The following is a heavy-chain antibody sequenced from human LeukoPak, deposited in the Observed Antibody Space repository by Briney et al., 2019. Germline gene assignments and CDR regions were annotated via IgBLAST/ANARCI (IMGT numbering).Heavy chain of an antibody. CDR1: GFIVSSNY. D-gene: IGHD2-15*01. Sequence: PGGSLRLSCAASGFIVSSNYMSWVRQAPGKRLEWVSLIYSSGSTYYTASVKGRFTISRDHSKNTLYLQMNSLRAEDAALYYCARGLESCSSGSCFKDWGQGTLVTVSS. CDR3: ARGLESCSSGSCFKD. V-gene: IGHV3-53*01. CDR2: IYSSGST. J-gene: IGHJ4*02.